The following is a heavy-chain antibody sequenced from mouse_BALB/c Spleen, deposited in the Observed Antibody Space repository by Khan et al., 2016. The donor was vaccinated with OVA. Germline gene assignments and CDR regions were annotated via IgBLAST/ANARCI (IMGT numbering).Heavy chain of an antibody. CDR1: GFTFSDYY. V-gene: IGHV5-4*02. D-gene: IGHD1-1*01. CDR2: ISDGGSYT. J-gene: IGHJ3*01. CDR3: ARGVYGSFAF. Sequence: EVELVEPGGGLVKPGGSLKLSCAASGFTFSDYYMYWVRQTPEKRLEWVATISDGGSYTSYPDSVKGRFTISRDNAKNNLYLQMSSLKSEDTAMYYCARGVYGSFAFWGQGTLVTVSA.